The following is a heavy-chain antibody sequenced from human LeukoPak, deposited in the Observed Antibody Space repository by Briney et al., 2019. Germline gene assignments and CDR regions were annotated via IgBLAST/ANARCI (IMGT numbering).Heavy chain of an antibody. Sequence: GGSLRLFCAASGFTFSHYWMGWVRQDPGKGLDWVANIKHDEIENYLADSVTGRFTISRDNAKNSLYLQMNSLRAEDTAVYYCARSTIHSGFDYWGQGTLVTVSS. J-gene: IGHJ4*02. D-gene: IGHD3-10*01. CDR3: ARSTIHSGFDY. CDR1: GFTFSHYW. CDR2: IKHDEIEN. V-gene: IGHV3-7*01.